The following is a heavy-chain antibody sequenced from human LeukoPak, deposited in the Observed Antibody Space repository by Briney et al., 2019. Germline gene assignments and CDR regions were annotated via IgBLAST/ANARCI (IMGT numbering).Heavy chain of an antibody. CDR2: ISGSGGST. V-gene: IGHV3-23*01. Sequence: PGGSLRLSCAASGFTLGTSAMSWVRQAPGKGLEWVSGISGSGGSTKYADSVKGRFTISRDNSKNTLYLQMNSLRAEDTAVYYCAKAKGYFDWLFEGNYFDYWGQGTLVTVSS. J-gene: IGHJ4*02. CDR1: GFTLGTSA. CDR3: AKAKGYFDWLFEGNYFDY. D-gene: IGHD3-9*01.